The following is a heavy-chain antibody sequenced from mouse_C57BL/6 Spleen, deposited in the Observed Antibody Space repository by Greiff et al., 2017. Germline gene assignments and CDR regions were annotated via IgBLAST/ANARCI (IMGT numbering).Heavy chain of an antibody. CDR3: ARARGRVVEHYFDY. D-gene: IGHD1-1*01. J-gene: IGHJ2*01. CDR2: ISDGGSYT. V-gene: IGHV5-4*03. Sequence: EVMLVESGGGLVKPGGSLKLSCAASGFTFSSYAMSWVRQTPEKRLEWVATISDGGSYTYYPDNVKGRFTISRDNAKNNLYLQMSHLKSEDTAMYYWARARGRVVEHYFDYGGKGTTLTVSS. CDR1: GFTFSSYA.